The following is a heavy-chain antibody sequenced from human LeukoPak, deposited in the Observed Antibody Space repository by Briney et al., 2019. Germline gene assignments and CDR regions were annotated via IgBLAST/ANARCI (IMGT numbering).Heavy chain of an antibody. J-gene: IGHJ6*03. CDR3: TRTSDILTGYTPREAYYYYYHMDV. Sequence: TGGSLRLSCAASGFTFSGSAMHWVRQASGKGLEWVGRIRSKANSYATVYAASVKGRFTISRDDSKNTAYLQMNSLKTEDTAVYYCTRTSDILTGYTPREAYYYYYHMDVRGKGTTVTISS. CDR2: IRSKANSYAT. D-gene: IGHD3-9*01. CDR1: GFTFSGSA. V-gene: IGHV3-73*01.